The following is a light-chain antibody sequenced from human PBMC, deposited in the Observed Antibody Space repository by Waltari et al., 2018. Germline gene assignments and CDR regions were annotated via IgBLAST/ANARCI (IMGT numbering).Light chain of an antibody. CDR3: SSYTSSPNVV. CDR2: EGS. V-gene: IGLV2-14*01. Sequence: QSALTQPASVSGSPGQSLTISCTGTSSDVGGYNYVSWYQQHPGKAPKLMIYEGSKRPSGVSNRCSGSTSGNTASPTISGLQAEDEADYYCSSYTSSPNVVFGGGTKLTVL. J-gene: IGLJ2*01. CDR1: SSDVGGYNY.